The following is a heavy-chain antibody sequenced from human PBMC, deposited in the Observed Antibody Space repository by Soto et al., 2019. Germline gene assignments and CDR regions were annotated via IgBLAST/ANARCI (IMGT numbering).Heavy chain of an antibody. Sequence: EVQLFEAGVGLVQPGGSLRLACAASGFTFFSYAMTWVRQAPGRGLEWVSGISGSGGSTDYADSVKGRFTISRDNSKNPLYLKMSSLRAEDTPVYFCAKPIGKEPCSGGSCNSGGDYWGQGTLVTVSS. J-gene: IGHJ4*02. CDR3: AKPIGKEPCSGGSCNSGGDY. CDR2: ISGSGGST. CDR1: GFTFFSYA. V-gene: IGHV3-23*01. D-gene: IGHD2-15*01.